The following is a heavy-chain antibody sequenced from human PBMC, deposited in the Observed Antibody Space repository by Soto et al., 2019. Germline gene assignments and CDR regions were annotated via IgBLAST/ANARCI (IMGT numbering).Heavy chain of an antibody. CDR3: ARDLGSSFQRAYYYYGMDV. CDR1: GGSISSYY. J-gene: IGHJ6*02. Sequence: SETLSLTCTVSGGSISSYYWSWIRQPPGKGLEWIGYIYYSGSTNYNPSLKSRVTISVDTSKNQFSLKLSSVTAADTAVYYCARDLGSSFQRAYYYYGMDVWGQGTTVTVYS. D-gene: IGHD6-6*01. CDR2: IYYSGST. V-gene: IGHV4-59*01.